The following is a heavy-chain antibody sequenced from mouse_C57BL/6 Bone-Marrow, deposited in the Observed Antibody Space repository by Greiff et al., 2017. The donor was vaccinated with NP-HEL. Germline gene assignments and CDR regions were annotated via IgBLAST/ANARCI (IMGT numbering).Heavy chain of an antibody. J-gene: IGHJ3*01. CDR1: GYSFTGYY. CDR2: INPSTGGT. V-gene: IGHV1-42*01. D-gene: IGHD1-1*01. CDR3: ARSGGSSYVAWFAY. Sequence: VQLKQSGPELVKPGASVKISCKASGYSFTGYYMNWVKQSPEKSLEWIGEINPSTGGTTYNQKFKAKATLTVDKSSSTAYMQLKSLTSEDSAVYYCARSGGSSYVAWFAYWGQGTLVTVSA.